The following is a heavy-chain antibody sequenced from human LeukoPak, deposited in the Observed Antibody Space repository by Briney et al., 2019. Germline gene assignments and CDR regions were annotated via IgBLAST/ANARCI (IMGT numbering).Heavy chain of an antibody. CDR1: GASISSSSYS. D-gene: IGHD6-13*01. Sequence: PSETLSLTCSVSGASISSSSYSWAWIRQRPGKGLEWIGSVFYAGSTYHNPSLRSRVTLSVDMSKNQFSLRITSVTAADTAVYHCSRHSSSWSIPFDSWGQGTLVTVSS. CDR2: VFYAGST. J-gene: IGHJ4*02. V-gene: IGHV4-39*01. CDR3: SRHSSSWSIPFDS.